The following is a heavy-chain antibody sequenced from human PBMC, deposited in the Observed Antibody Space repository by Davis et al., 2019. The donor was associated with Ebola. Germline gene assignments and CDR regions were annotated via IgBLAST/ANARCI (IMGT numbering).Heavy chain of an antibody. Sequence: GESLKISCAASGFTFSDYYMSWIRQAPGKGLDWVSTITGSGYTTYYADSVKGRFTISRDNSKNTVYLQLNSLRADDTALYYCAKDTSNVWFDVWGQGTMVTVSS. J-gene: IGHJ3*01. V-gene: IGHV3-23*01. CDR2: ITGSGYTT. D-gene: IGHD6-19*01. CDR3: AKDTSNVWFDV. CDR1: GFTFSDYY.